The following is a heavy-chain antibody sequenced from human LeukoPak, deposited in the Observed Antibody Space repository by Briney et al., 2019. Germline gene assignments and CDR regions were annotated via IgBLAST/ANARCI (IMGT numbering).Heavy chain of an antibody. CDR1: GLTFSSYW. J-gene: IGHJ6*02. V-gene: IGHV3-7*01. D-gene: IGHD3-10*01. Sequence: PGGSLRLSCAASGLTFSSYWMSWVRQAPGKGLEWVANIKQDGSEKYYVDSVKGRFTISRDNAKNSLYLQMNSLRAEDTAVYYCARDLYGSGTRTTYYYYGMDVWGQGTTVTVSS. CDR3: ARDLYGSGTRTTYYYYGMDV. CDR2: IKQDGSEK.